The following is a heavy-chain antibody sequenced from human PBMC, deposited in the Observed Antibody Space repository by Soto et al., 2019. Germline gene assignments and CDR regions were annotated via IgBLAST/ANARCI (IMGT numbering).Heavy chain of an antibody. CDR2: INHSGST. Sequence: SETLSLTCAVYGGSFSGYYWSWIRQPPGKGLEWIGEINHSGSTNYNPSLKSRVTISVDTSKNQFSLKLSSVTAADTAVYYCARFYGGKRRGMDVWGQGTTVTVSS. CDR1: GGSFSGYY. D-gene: IGHD4-17*01. V-gene: IGHV4-34*01. J-gene: IGHJ6*02. CDR3: ARFYGGKRRGMDV.